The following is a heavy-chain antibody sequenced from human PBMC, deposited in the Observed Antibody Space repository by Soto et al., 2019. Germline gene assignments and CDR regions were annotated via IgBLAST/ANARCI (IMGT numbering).Heavy chain of an antibody. CDR2: ISGSGGST. CDR1: GFTFSSYA. V-gene: IGHV3-23*01. Sequence: EVQLLESGGGLVQPGGSLRLSCAASGFTFSSYAMSWVRQAPGKGLEWVSAISGSGGSTYYADYVKGRFTISRDNSKNTLYLQMNSLRAEDTAVYYCAKATIFGVVMGYSFDYWGQGTLVTVSS. J-gene: IGHJ4*02. CDR3: AKATIFGVVMGYSFDY. D-gene: IGHD3-3*01.